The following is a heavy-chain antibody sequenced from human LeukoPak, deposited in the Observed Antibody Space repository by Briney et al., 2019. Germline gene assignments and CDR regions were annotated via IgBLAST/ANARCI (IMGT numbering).Heavy chain of an antibody. V-gene: IGHV4-59*01. D-gene: IGHD6-13*01. CDR1: GGSINSYY. J-gene: IGHJ4*02. CDR2: IYSSGST. CDR3: ASSGSFRQQLVK. Sequence: SETLSLTCTVSGGSINSYYWSWTRPPPGNGLEWIGYIYSSGSTNYNPSLKSRVTISVDTSKNQFSLRLSSVTAADTAVYYCASSGSFRQQLVKWGQGTLVTVSS.